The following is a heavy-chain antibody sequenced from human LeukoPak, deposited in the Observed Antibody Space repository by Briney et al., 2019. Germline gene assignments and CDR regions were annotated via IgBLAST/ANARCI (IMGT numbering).Heavy chain of an antibody. V-gene: IGHV1-69*13. J-gene: IGHJ4*02. CDR3: ARRGGVAGAFDY. CDR1: GGTFSSYA. CDR2: IIPIFGTA. Sequence: ASVKVSCKASGGTFSSYAISWVRQAPGQGLEWMGGIIPIFGTANYAQKFQGRVTITADESTSTAYMELSSLRSEDTAVYYCARRGGVAGAFDYWGQGTLVTVSS. D-gene: IGHD6-19*01.